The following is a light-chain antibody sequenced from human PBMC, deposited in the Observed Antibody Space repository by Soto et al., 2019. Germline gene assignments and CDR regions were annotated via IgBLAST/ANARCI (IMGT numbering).Light chain of an antibody. CDR2: EVN. CDR3: CSYAGTTTPAV. V-gene: IGLV2-23*02. CDR1: SSDVGIYDL. J-gene: IGLJ7*01. Sequence: ALTQPASVSGSPGQSITISCTGTSSDVGIYDLVSWYQQLPGKAPKLMIFEVNKRPSGVSNRFSGSKSGNTASLTISGLQAEDEADYYCCSYAGTTTPAVFGGGTQLTVL.